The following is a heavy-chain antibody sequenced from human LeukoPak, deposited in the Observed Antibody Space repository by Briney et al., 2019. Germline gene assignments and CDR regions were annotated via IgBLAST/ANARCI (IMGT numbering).Heavy chain of an antibody. Sequence: ASVKVSCKASGYTFTGYYMHWVRQAPGQGLEWMGRINPNSGGTNYAQKFQGRVTMTRDTSISTAYMELSRLRSDDTAVCYCARARITYYYDSSGYYSLFHWGQGTLVTVSS. J-gene: IGHJ4*02. D-gene: IGHD3-22*01. V-gene: IGHV1-2*06. CDR2: INPNSGGT. CDR1: GYTFTGYY. CDR3: ARARITYYYDSSGYYSLFH.